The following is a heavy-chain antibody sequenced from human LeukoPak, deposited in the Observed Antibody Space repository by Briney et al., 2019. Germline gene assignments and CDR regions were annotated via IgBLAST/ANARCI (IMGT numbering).Heavy chain of an antibody. J-gene: IGHJ6*04. Sequence: GGSLRLSCAASGFTFCSYEMNWVRQAAGTGVKWGSYISSSGSTIYYADSVKGRFTISRDNAKSSLYLQMNSLRAEDTAVYYCAELGITMFGGVWGKGTTVTISS. V-gene: IGHV3-48*03. CDR1: GFTFCSYE. CDR2: ISSSGSTI. D-gene: IGHD3-10*02. CDR3: AELGITMFGGV.